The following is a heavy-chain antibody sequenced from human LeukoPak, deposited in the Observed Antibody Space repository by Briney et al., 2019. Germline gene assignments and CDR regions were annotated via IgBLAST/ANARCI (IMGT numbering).Heavy chain of an antibody. J-gene: IGHJ5*02. CDR3: ARGRGYSGYNWFDP. CDR1: GGSISSYY. CDR2: IYYSGST. Sequence: PSETLSLTCTVSGGSISSYYWSWIRQPPGKGLEWIGYIYYSGSTNYNPSLKSRVTISVDTSKNQFSLKLSSVTAADTAVYYCARGRGYSGYNWFDPWGQGTLVTVSS. D-gene: IGHD5-12*01. V-gene: IGHV4-59*08.